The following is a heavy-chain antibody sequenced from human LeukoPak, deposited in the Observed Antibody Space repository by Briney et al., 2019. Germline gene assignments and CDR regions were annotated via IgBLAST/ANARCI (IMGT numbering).Heavy chain of an antibody. CDR1: GYTFTSYG. V-gene: IGHV1-18*01. J-gene: IGHJ4*02. CDR2: ISAYNGNT. CDR3: ARDPMFAPVTMVRGPPDY. D-gene: IGHD3-10*01. Sequence: ASVKVSCKASGYTFTSYGISWVRQAPGQGLEWMGWISAYNGNTNYAQKLRGRVTMTTDTSTSTAYMELRSLRSDDTAVYYCARDPMFAPVTMVRGPPDYWGQGTLVTVSS.